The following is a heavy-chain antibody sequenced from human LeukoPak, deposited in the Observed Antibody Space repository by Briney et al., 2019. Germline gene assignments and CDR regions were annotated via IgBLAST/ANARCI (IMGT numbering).Heavy chain of an antibody. J-gene: IGHJ4*02. Sequence: SVKVSCKASGGTFSSYAISWVRQAPGQGLEWMGGIIPIFGTANYAQKFQGRVTITADESTSTAYMELSSLRSEDTAVYYCAREWVAYYYDSSGYFDYWGQGTLVTVSS. CDR1: GGTFSSYA. CDR2: IIPIFGTA. V-gene: IGHV1-69*13. D-gene: IGHD3-22*01. CDR3: AREWVAYYYDSSGYFDY.